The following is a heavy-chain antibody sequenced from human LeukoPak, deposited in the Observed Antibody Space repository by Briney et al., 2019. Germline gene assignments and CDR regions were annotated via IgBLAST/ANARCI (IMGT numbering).Heavy chain of an antibody. CDR1: GGSISSSSYY. J-gene: IGHJ6*03. CDR2: IYYSGST. D-gene: IGHD1-1*01. Sequence: PSETLSLTCTVSGGSISSSSYYWGWIRQPPGKGLEWIGSIYYSGSTYYNPSLKSRVTISVDTSKNQFSLKLTSVTAADTAAYYCAKITTGGSYYMDVWGKGTTVTISS. CDR3: AKITTGGSYYMDV. V-gene: IGHV4-39*07.